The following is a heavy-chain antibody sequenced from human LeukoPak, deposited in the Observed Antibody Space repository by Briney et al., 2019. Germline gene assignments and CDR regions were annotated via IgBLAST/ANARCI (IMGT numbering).Heavy chain of an antibody. V-gene: IGHV4-39*07. J-gene: IGHJ4*02. Sequence: SETLSLTCTVSGDSIRSSLYYWGWIRQPPGTGLEWIASIYYNGNTYYNPSLKSRVTISLDTSKNRFSLKLSSVTAADTAVYYCVRDPSSISSTDYWGQGTLVTVSS. D-gene: IGHD6-6*01. CDR1: GDSIRSSLYY. CDR3: VRDPSSISSTDY. CDR2: IYYNGNT.